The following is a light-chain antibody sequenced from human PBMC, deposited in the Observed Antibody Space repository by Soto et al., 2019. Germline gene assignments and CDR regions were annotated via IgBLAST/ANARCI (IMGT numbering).Light chain of an antibody. J-gene: IGKJ1*01. CDR3: QQSYSIPWT. CDR2: GAS. CDR1: ESISSY. Sequence: DIQMTQSPSSLSASVGDRVTITCRASESISSYVNWYQQRPGKAPKVLIYGASSLQSGVPSRFSGSGYGTDFTLTVSNLQPEDFANYYCQQSYSIPWTFGQGTRVDIK. V-gene: IGKV1-39*01.